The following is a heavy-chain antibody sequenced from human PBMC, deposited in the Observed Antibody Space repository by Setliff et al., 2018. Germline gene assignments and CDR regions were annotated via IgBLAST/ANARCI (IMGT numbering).Heavy chain of an antibody. D-gene: IGHD3-10*01. CDR3: ARDSSGSYYNVYYYYYYYMDV. V-gene: IGHV3-7*01. CDR1: GFTFSSYW. Sequence: PGGSLRLSCAASGFTFSSYWMSWVRQAPGKGLEWVANINQDGSEKYYVDSVRGRFTISRDNAKNSLYLQMNSLRADDAAVYFCARDSSGSYYNVYYYYYYYMDVWGKGTTVTVS. J-gene: IGHJ6*03. CDR2: INQDGSEK.